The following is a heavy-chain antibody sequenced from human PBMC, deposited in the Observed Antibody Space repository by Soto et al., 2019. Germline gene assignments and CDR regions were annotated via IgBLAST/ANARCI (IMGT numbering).Heavy chain of an antibody. Sequence: GGSLRLSCAASGFTFSSYGMHWVRQAPGKGLEWVAVISYDGSNKYYADSVKGRFTISIDNSKNTLYLQMNSLRAEDTAVYYCAKDTEAYYDFWTGYFDYWGQGTLVTVSS. CDR2: ISYDGSNK. V-gene: IGHV3-30*18. CDR1: GFTFSSYG. D-gene: IGHD3-3*01. CDR3: AKDTEAYYDFWTGYFDY. J-gene: IGHJ4*02.